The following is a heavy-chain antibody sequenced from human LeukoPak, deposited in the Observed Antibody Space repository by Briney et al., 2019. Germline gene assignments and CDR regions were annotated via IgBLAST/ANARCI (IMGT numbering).Heavy chain of an antibody. CDR3: ARTWIHNWFDP. V-gene: IGHV1-18*01. CDR2: ISAYNGNT. Sequence: GASVKVSCKASGYTFTSYGIRWVRQAPGQGLEWMGWISAYNGNTNYAQKLQGRVTMTTDTSTSTAYMELRSLRFDDTAVYYCARTWIHNWFDPWGQGTLVTVSS. J-gene: IGHJ5*02. D-gene: IGHD5-18*01. CDR1: GYTFTSYG.